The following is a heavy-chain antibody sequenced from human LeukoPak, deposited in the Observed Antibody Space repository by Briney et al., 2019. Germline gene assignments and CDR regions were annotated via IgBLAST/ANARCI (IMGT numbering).Heavy chain of an antibody. D-gene: IGHD3-10*01. V-gene: IGHV1-2*02. CDR3: ARDGPAQMVDLDY. Sequence: ASVTVSCTASGYTFIGTGWYLYWLRQAPGQGLECLGCIHPNNGDTAYAQKFEGRVAMTRDTSISTAYMELRRLRPDDTAVYFCARDGPAQMVDLDYWGQGTLVTVSS. J-gene: IGHJ4*02. CDR2: IHPNNGDT. CDR1: GYTFIGTGWY.